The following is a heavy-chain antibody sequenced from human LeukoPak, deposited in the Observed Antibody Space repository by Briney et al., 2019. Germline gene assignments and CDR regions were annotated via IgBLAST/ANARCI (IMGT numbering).Heavy chain of an antibody. CDR1: GFTVSSNN. CDR2: ISGSGGST. D-gene: IGHD2-2*01. J-gene: IGHJ4*02. CDR3: AKDSTYSPGRYFDY. Sequence: GGSLRLSCAASGFTVSSNNMNWVRQAPGRGLEWVSAISGSGGSTYYADSVKGRFTISRDNSKNTLYLQMNSLRAEDTAVYYCAKDSTYSPGRYFDYWGQGTLVTVSS. V-gene: IGHV3-23*01.